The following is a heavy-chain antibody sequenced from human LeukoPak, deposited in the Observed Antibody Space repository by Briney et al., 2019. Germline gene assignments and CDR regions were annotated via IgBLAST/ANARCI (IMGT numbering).Heavy chain of an antibody. D-gene: IGHD5-12*01. CDR1: GFSFNTYG. J-gene: IGHJ3*02. V-gene: IGHV3-23*01. CDR3: VKPPEWLRLRADVFET. Sequence: GGSLRLSCSASGFSFNTYGMSWLRQSPGKGLEWVSGISGSGDHTYHGDSVRGRFTISRDNSNNTLYLEMKRLIVEDTALYYCVKPPEWLRLRADVFETWGQGTMVTVSS. CDR2: ISGSGDHT.